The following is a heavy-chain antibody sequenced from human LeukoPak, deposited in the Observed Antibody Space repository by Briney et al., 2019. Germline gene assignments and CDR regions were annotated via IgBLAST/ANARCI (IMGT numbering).Heavy chain of an antibody. CDR3: VTDQTGRHPYFFDY. V-gene: IGHV3-7*01. J-gene: IGHJ4*02. Sequence: GGSQRLSCAASGFNFSTYWMTWVRQVPGKGLEWVANIKEDGSEIYYVDAVKGRFSISRDNAKTSLYLQMNSLSVADTAVYYCVTDQTGRHPYFFDYWGQGTLVTVSS. D-gene: IGHD3-10*01. CDR2: IKEDGSEI. CDR1: GFNFSTYW.